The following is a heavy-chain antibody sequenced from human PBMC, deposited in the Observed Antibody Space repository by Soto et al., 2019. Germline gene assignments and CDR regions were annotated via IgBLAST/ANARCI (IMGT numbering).Heavy chain of an antibody. V-gene: IGHV3-30*18. CDR1: GFTFSSYG. CDR2: ISYDGSNK. J-gene: IGHJ5*02. CDR3: AKDVEHDVVVVAATGFDP. D-gene: IGHD2-15*01. Sequence: QVQLVESGGGVVQPRRSLRLSCAATGFTFSSYGMHWVRQAPGKGLEWVAVISYDGSNKYYADSVKGRFTISRDNSKNTLYLQMNSLRAEDTAVYYCAKDVEHDVVVVAATGFDPWGQGTLVTVSS.